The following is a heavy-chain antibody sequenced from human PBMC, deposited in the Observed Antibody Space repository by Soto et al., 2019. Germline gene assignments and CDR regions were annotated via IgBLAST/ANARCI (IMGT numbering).Heavy chain of an antibody. V-gene: IGHV4-39*01. CDR2: MLYNVRN. CDR3: ARRRDPDGADFDH. D-gene: IGHD4-17*01. Sequence: QLQLQDSGPRLVKPSETLSLTCAVSGVSITNIDYYWGWIRLSPGKGLEGIASMLYNVRNNYNPSLKSRVTLTVDTSRNQFSLKLGSVTAADTAVYYCARRRDPDGADFDHWGQGALVTVSS. CDR1: GVSITNIDYY. J-gene: IGHJ4*02.